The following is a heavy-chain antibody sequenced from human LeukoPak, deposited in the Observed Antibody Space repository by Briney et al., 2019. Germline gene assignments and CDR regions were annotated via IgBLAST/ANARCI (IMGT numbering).Heavy chain of an antibody. D-gene: IGHD7-27*01. CDR1: GGSFSGYY. J-gene: IGHJ4*02. V-gene: IGHV4-34*01. CDR2: INHSEST. CDR3: ARDRFWGLDY. Sequence: PSETLSLTCAVYGGSFSGYYWSWIRQPPGKGLEWIGEINHSESTNYNPSLKSRVTISVDTSKNQFPLKLSSVTAADTAVYYCARDRFWGLDYWGQGTLVTVSS.